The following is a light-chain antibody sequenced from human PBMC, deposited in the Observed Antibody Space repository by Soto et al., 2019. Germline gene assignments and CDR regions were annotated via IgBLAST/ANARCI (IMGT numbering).Light chain of an antibody. V-gene: IGLV1-40*01. CDR1: SSNIGAGYD. J-gene: IGLJ3*02. CDR3: QSYDSTLGHWL. Sequence: QPVLTQPPSVSGAPGQRVTISCSGTSSNIGAGYDVHWYQQLPGTAPKLLIYGNSNRLSGVPDRFSGSKSGTSASLAITGLQAEDEADYYCQSYDSTLGHWLFGGGTKVTVL. CDR2: GNS.